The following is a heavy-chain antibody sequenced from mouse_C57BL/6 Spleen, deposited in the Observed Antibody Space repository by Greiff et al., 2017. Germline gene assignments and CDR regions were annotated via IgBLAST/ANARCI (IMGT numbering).Heavy chain of an antibody. CDR2: ISSGGSYT. V-gene: IGHV5-6*01. CDR1: GFTFSSYG. D-gene: IGHD1-1*01. Sequence: EVKLVESGGDLVKPGGSLKLSCAASGFTFSSYGMSWVRQTPDKRLEWVATISSGGSYTYYPDSVKGRFTISRDNAKNTLYLQMSSLKSEDTAMYYGENDDGSSFDYGGQGTTLTVSS. CDR3: ENDDGSSFDY. J-gene: IGHJ2*01.